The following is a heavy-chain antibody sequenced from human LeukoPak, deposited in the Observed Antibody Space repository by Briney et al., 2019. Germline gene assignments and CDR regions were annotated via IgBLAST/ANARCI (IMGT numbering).Heavy chain of an antibody. Sequence: SETLSLTCTVSGGSISSYYWSWIRQPPGKGLEWIGYIYYSGSTNYNPSLKSRVTISVDTSKNQFSLKLSFVTAADTAVYYCARGGMGLYFDLWGRGTLVTVSS. CDR1: GGSISSYY. V-gene: IGHV4-59*01. J-gene: IGHJ2*01. CDR2: IYYSGST. CDR3: ARGGMGLYFDL. D-gene: IGHD3-16*01.